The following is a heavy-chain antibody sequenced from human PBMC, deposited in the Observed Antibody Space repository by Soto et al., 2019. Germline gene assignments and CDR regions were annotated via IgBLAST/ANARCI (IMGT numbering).Heavy chain of an antibody. Sequence: SETLSLTCTVSGGSISSYYWSWIRQPPGKGLEWIGYIYYSGSTNYNPSLKSRVTISADTSKNQFSLKLSSVTAADTAVYYCASERWLQFFEYYYGMDVWGQGTTVTVSS. V-gene: IGHV4-59*01. CDR1: GGSISSYY. J-gene: IGHJ6*02. CDR2: IYYSGST. CDR3: ASERWLQFFEYYYGMDV. D-gene: IGHD5-12*01.